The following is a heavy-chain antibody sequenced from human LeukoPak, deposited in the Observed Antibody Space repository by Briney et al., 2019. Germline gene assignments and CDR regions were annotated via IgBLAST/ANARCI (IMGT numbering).Heavy chain of an antibody. Sequence: GGSLRLSCAASGFTFSSYSMNWVRQAPGKGLEWVSSISSSSSYIYYADSVKGRFTISRDNAKNTLYLQMNSLRAKDTAVYYCAKDTSYYYDSSGLVDYWGQGTLVTVSS. CDR3: AKDTSYYYDSSGLVDY. D-gene: IGHD3-22*01. CDR2: ISSSSSYI. V-gene: IGHV3-21*01. CDR1: GFTFSSYS. J-gene: IGHJ4*02.